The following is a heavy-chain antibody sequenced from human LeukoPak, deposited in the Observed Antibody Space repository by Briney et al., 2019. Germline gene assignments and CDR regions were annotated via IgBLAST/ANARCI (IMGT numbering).Heavy chain of an antibody. Sequence: GGSLRLSCAASGFSFSIYAMTWVRQAPGKGLEWVSAISGSGGSTYYADSVKGRFTISRDNSKSTLYLQMNSLRAEDTAVYYCAKVRVVVIDAFEYWGQGTLVTVSS. V-gene: IGHV3-23*01. CDR2: ISGSGGST. D-gene: IGHD3-22*01. CDR3: AKVRVVVIDAFEY. CDR1: GFSFSIYA. J-gene: IGHJ4*02.